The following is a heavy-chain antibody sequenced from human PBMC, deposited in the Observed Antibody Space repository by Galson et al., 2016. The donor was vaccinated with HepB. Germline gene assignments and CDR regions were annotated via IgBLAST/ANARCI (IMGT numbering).Heavy chain of an antibody. CDR1: GFSLTTSGVG. CDR2: IYWNDDK. J-gene: IGHJ4*02. D-gene: IGHD1-20*01. V-gene: IGHV2-5*01. CDR3: AHLVNWNPLSYFDY. Sequence: PALVKPTQTLTLTCTFSGFSLTTSGVGVGWIRQPPGKALEWLALIYWNDDKRNSPSLKSRLTILKDTSKNQVALTMTNLDPVDTATYYCAHLVNWNPLSYFDYWGPGILVTVSS.